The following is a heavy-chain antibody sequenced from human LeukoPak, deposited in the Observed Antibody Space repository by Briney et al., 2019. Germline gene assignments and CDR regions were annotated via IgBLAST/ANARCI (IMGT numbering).Heavy chain of an antibody. CDR2: IYTSGST. CDR3: AKNGQSGFSFDP. CDR1: GGSISSYY. Sequence: SGTLSLTCTVSGGSISSYYWSWIRQPAGKGLEWIGRIYTSGSTNYNPSLKSRVTMSVDTSKNQFSLKLSSVTAADTAVYYCAKNGQSGFSFDPWGQGTLVTVSS. J-gene: IGHJ5*02. D-gene: IGHD2-8*01. V-gene: IGHV4-4*07.